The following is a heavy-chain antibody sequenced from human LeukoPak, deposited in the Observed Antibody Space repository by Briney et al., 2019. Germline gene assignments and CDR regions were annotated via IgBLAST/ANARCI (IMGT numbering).Heavy chain of an antibody. J-gene: IGHJ2*01. Sequence: ASETLSLTCTVSGGSISSYYWSWIRQPPGKGLEWIGYIYYNGSTNYNPSLTSRVTISVDTSKNQFSLKLSSVTAADTAVYYCARKRIVVVTAPPNWYFDLWGRGTLVTVSS. CDR1: GGSISSYY. CDR3: ARKRIVVVTAPPNWYFDL. V-gene: IGHV4-59*01. CDR2: IYYNGST. D-gene: IGHD2-21*02.